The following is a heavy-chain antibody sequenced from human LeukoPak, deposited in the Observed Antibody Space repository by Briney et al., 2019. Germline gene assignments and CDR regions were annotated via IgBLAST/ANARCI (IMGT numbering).Heavy chain of an antibody. J-gene: IGHJ4*02. CDR2: INPNSGGT. Sequence: ASVKVSCKASGYTFTSYGISWVRQAPGQGLEWMGWINPNSGGTNYAQKFQGRVTMTRDTSISTAYMELSRLRSDDTAVYYCARGSMLHELYFDYWGQGTLVTVSS. D-gene: IGHD2-8*01. CDR1: GYTFTSYG. V-gene: IGHV1-2*02. CDR3: ARGSMLHELYFDY.